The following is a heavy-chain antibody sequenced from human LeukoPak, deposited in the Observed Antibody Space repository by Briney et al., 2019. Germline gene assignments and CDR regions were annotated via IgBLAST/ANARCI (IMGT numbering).Heavy chain of an antibody. V-gene: IGHV3-23*01. D-gene: IGHD3-10*01. CDR1: GFTFSSYA. Sequence: GGSLRLSCAASGFTFSSYAMTWVRQAPGKGLKWVSDMSGSGANTHYADSVKGRFTISRDNSKNTLYLQMNSLRAEDTAVYYCAKDSIGATGFGSGDYWGQGTLVAVSS. CDR2: MSGSGANT. J-gene: IGHJ4*02. CDR3: AKDSIGATGFGSGDY.